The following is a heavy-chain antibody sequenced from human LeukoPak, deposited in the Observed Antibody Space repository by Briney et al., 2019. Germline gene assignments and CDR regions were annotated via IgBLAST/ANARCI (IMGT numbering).Heavy chain of an antibody. CDR2: IRSSGSTI. CDR3: AELGITMIGGV. CDR1: GFTFSSYE. D-gene: IGHD3-10*02. J-gene: IGHJ6*04. V-gene: IGHV3-48*03. Sequence: GGSLRLSCAASGFTFSSYEMNWVRQAPGTGLKWVAYIRSSGSTIYYADSVKGRFTISRDNAKNSLYLQMNSLRAEDMAVYYCAELGITMIGGVWGKGTTVTTSS.